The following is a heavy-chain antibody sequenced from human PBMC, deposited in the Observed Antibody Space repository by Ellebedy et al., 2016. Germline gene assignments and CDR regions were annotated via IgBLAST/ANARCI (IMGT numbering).Heavy chain of an antibody. CDR3: ARLSPRYGSGSYYNEGDY. J-gene: IGHJ4*02. CDR2: IYPGDSDT. D-gene: IGHD3-10*01. CDR1: GYSFTSYW. V-gene: IGHV5-51*01. Sequence: KVSXXGSGYSFTSYWIGWVRQMPGKGLEWMGIIYPGDSDTKYSPSFQGHVTISADKSISTAYLQWSSLKASDTAMYYCARLSPRYGSGSYYNEGDYWGQGTLVTVSS.